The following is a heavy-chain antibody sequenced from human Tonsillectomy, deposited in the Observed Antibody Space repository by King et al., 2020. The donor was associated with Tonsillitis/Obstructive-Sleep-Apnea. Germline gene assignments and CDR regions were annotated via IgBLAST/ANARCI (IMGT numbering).Heavy chain of an antibody. Sequence: VQLVESGGGLVQPGGSLRLSCAASGFTFTQHWMTWVRQAPGNGLEWVATKKQDGSEIYYADSVKGRFTISRDNAKNSLFLQMTSLRAADTAVYYCARQGFSGYESFDYWGQGTLVAVSS. J-gene: IGHJ4*02. V-gene: IGHV3-7*04. CDR2: KKQDGSEI. CDR1: GFTFTQHW. D-gene: IGHD5-12*01. CDR3: ARQGFSGYESFDY.